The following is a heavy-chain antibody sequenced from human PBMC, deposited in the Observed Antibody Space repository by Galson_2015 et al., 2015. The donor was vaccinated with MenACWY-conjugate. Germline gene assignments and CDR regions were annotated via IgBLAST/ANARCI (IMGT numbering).Heavy chain of an antibody. CDR3: ARDREGNSGSGSYYNYYAMDA. CDR2: ISAYNGNT. Sequence: SVKVSCKASGYTFTSYGISWVRQAPGQGLEWMGWISAYNGNTNYVEKFQGRVTMTTDTSTSTTYMETRSLRSDDTAVYYCARDREGNSGSGSYYNYYAMDAWGQGTTVTVSS. V-gene: IGHV1-18*01. J-gene: IGHJ6*02. D-gene: IGHD3-10*01. CDR1: GYTFTSYG.